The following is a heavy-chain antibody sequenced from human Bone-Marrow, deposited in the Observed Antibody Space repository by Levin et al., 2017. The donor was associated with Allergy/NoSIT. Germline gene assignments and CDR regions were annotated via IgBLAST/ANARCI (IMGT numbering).Heavy chain of an antibody. Sequence: GGSLRLSCTGSGFTFNSYAMSWVRQAPGKGLEWVSGINSGGKANYADSVKGRFTISRDNSKNTLYLQLNSLRADDTAVYYCAKSKVLEWPPFDYWGQGTLVTVSS. D-gene: IGHD3-3*01. CDR1: GFTFNSYA. CDR2: INSGGKA. CDR3: AKSKVLEWPPFDY. V-gene: IGHV3-23*01. J-gene: IGHJ4*02.